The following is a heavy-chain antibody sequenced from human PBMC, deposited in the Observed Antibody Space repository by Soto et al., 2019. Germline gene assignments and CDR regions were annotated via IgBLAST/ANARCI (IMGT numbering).Heavy chain of an antibody. V-gene: IGHV6-1*01. CDR3: ARDIRYSSGWEPDAFDI. D-gene: IGHD6-19*01. Sequence: SQTLSLTCAISGDSVSSNSAAWNWIRQSPSRGLEWLGRTYYRSKWYNDYADSVKGRFTISRDNAKNSLYLQMNSLRAEDTALYHCARDIRYSSGWEPDAFDIWGQGTMVTVSS. J-gene: IGHJ3*02. CDR1: GDSVSSNSAA. CDR2: TYYRSKWYN.